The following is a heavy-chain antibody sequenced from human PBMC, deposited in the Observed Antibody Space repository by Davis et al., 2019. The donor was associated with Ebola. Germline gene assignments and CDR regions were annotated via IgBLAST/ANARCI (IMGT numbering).Heavy chain of an antibody. J-gene: IGHJ4*02. CDR2: INPHSGGT. CDR3: AREKGSGVVGVDD. CDR1: GYTFTGYY. V-gene: IGHV1-2*02. Sequence: ASVKVSCKASGYTFTGYYMHWVRQAPGHGLEWMGWINPHSGGTIYAQKFQGRVTMTRDTSIRTAYMELSRLTSDDTAVYYCAREKGSGVVGVDDWGQGSLVTVSS. D-gene: IGHD1-26*01.